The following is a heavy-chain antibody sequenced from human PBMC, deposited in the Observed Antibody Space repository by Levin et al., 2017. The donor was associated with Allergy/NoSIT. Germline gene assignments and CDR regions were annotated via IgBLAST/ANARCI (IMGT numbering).Heavy chain of an antibody. J-gene: IGHJ4*02. V-gene: IGHV1-46*01. CDR2: INPSGGST. D-gene: IGHD2-21*02. CDR3: ARGGGLAYCGGDGYPAGGY. Sequence: ASVKVSCKASGYTFTSYYMHWVRQAPGQGLEWMGIINPSGGSTSYAQKFQGRVTMTRDTSTSTVYMELSSLRSEDTAVYYCARGGGLAYCGGDGYPAGGYWGQGTLVTVSS. CDR1: GYTFTSYY.